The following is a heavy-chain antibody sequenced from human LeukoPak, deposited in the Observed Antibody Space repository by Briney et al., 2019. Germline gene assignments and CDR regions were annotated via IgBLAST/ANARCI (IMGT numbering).Heavy chain of an antibody. J-gene: IGHJ4*02. D-gene: IGHD1-26*01. V-gene: IGHV5-51*01. CDR3: ARQVGATGHFDL. Sequence: GESLKISCKDSGHTFTHYWIAWVRQMPGKGLKWMGMIYPGDSSTRYSPSFEGQVTISADTSISTAYLQWSSLQAADTAMYYCARQVGATGHFDLWGQGTLVTVSS. CDR2: IYPGDSST. CDR1: GHTFTHYW.